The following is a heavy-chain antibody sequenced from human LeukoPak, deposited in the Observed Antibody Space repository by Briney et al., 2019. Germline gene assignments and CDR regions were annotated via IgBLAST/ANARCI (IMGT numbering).Heavy chain of an antibody. D-gene: IGHD3-10*01. Sequence: GGSLRLSCAASGFNFSTYSMNWVRQAPGKGLEWVSSIDFTSTYIDYADSVKGRFAISRDNAKKSLYLQMNSLRVDDTAVYYCARWFGELLGAYYFDSWGQGTLVTVSS. CDR1: GFNFSTYS. J-gene: IGHJ4*02. V-gene: IGHV3-21*01. CDR2: IDFTSTYI. CDR3: ARWFGELLGAYYFDS.